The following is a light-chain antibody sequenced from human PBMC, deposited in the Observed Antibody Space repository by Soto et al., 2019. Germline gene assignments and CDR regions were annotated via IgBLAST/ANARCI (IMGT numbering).Light chain of an antibody. CDR1: QSVSSR. J-gene: IGKJ4*01. CDR2: GAS. Sequence: EIVLTQSPATLSLSPGERATLSCRASQSVSSRLAWYHQKPGQSPRLLIYGASTRATGIPARFSGSGSGTDFTLTISSLEPEDFAVYHCQQRSNWPSLTFGGGTKVDIK. V-gene: IGKV3-11*01. CDR3: QQRSNWPSLT.